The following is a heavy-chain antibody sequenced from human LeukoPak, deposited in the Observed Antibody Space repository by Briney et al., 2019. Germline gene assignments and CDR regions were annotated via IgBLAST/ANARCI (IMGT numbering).Heavy chain of an antibody. J-gene: IGHJ6*02. CDR2: INHSGST. CDR1: GGSFSGYY. CDR3: AGGSSTVKYYYGIDV. D-gene: IGHD4-17*01. V-gene: IGHV4-34*01. Sequence: PSETLSLTCAVYGGSFSGYYWSWIRQPPGKGLEWIGEINHSGSTNYNPSLKSRVTISVDTSKNQFSLKLSSVTAADTAVYYCAGGSSTVKYYYGIDVWGRGTTVTVSS.